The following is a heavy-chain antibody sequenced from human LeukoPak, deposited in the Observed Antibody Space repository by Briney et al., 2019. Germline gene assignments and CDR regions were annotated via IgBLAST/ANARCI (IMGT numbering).Heavy chain of an antibody. D-gene: IGHD3-16*01. V-gene: IGHV1-8*01. J-gene: IGHJ6*02. CDR3: ARALYYDYVWGSPSGYYYYGMDV. Sequence: ASVKVSCKASGYTFTSYDINWVRQATGQGLEWMGWMNPNSGNTGYAQKFQGRVTMTRNTSISTAYMELSSLRSEDTAVYYCARALYYDYVWGSPSGYYYYGMDVWGQGTTVTVSS. CDR2: MNPNSGNT. CDR1: GYTFTSYD.